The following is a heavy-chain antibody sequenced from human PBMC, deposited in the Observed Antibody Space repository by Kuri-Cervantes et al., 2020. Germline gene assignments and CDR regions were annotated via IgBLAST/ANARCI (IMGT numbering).Heavy chain of an antibody. J-gene: IGHJ4*02. CDR3: AKDIREPYAEYYFDS. CDR2: ISSSGSTI. Sequence: GESLKISCAASGFTFSDYYMSWIRQAPGKGLEWVSYISSSGSTIYYADSVKGRFTISRDNAKNSLYLQMNSLRPEDTALYYCAKDIREPYAEYYFDSWGQGTLVTVSS. D-gene: IGHD1-14*01. CDR1: GFTFSDYY. V-gene: IGHV3-11*01.